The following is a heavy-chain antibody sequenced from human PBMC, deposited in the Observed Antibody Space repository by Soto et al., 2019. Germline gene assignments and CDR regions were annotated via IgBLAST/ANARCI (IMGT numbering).Heavy chain of an antibody. V-gene: IGHV3-23*01. CDR1: GFTFNNYA. CDR3: AKDSYHGAGSYITPDYFAS. D-gene: IGHD3-10*01. J-gene: IGHJ4*02. CDR2: ISGSGQRT. Sequence: EVQLLESGGGLVQPGGSLRLSCAASGFTFNNYAMSWVRQAPGKGLEWVSVISGSGQRTSYADSVKGRFTVSRDNSKNTVDLHMKSLRAEDTAVYYCAKDSYHGAGSYITPDYFASWGQGTLITVSS.